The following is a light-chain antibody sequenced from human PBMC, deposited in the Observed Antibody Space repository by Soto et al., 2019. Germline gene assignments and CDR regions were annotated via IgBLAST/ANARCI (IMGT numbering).Light chain of an antibody. J-gene: IGKJ1*01. Sequence: PGERATLSCRASQSVSSSYLAWYQQKPGQAPRLLIYGASSRATGIPDRFSGSGSGTDFTLTISRLEPEDFAVYYCQQYGSSPTTFGQGTKVEIK. CDR3: QQYGSSPTT. V-gene: IGKV3-20*01. CDR2: GAS. CDR1: QSVSSSY.